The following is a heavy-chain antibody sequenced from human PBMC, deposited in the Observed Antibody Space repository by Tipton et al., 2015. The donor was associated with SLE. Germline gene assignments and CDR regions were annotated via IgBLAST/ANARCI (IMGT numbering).Heavy chain of an antibody. CDR3: ARVGSPGSDAFDI. CDR2: IYYSGST. Sequence: TLSLTCTVSGGSISSPYWSWTRQPPGKGLVWIGNIYYSGSTNYNPSLQGRVTMSVDTSKNQFSLKLSSVTAADTAVYYCARVGSPGSDAFDIWGQGTMVTVSS. CDR1: GGSISSPY. D-gene: IGHD2-15*01. V-gene: IGHV4-59*11. J-gene: IGHJ3*02.